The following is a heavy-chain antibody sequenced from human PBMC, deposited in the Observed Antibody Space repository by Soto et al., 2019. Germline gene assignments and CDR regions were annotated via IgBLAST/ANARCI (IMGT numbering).Heavy chain of an antibody. V-gene: IGHV3-48*01. D-gene: IGHD2-15*01. CDR3: ARDPVLGVYVVVGATTRWFDP. J-gene: IGHJ5*01. CDR1: GFTFSSYS. CDR2: ISSSSITT. Sequence: EVQLVESGGGLVQPGGSLRLSCAASGFTFSSYSMNWVRQAPGKGLEWISYISSSSITTYYADSVKGRFTISRDNAKNSLYLQMNCLRAEDTAVYDCARDPVLGVYVVVGATTRWFDPWGQGTLVTVSS.